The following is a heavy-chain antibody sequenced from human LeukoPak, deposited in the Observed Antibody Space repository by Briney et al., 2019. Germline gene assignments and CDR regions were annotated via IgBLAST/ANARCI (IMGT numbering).Heavy chain of an antibody. CDR2: IYYSGST. D-gene: IGHD6-19*01. CDR1: GGSISSSSYY. J-gene: IGHJ4*02. V-gene: IGHV4-39*07. CDR3: AREGVSSGRPFDY. Sequence: PSETLSLTCTVSGGSISSSSYYWGWIRQPPGKGLEWIGSIYYSGSTYYNPSLKSRVTISVDTSKNQFSLKLSSVTAADTAVYYCAREGVSSGRPFDYWGQGTLVTVSS.